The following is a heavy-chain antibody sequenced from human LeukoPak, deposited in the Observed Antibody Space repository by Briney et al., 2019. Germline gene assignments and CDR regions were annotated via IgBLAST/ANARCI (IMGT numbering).Heavy chain of an antibody. V-gene: IGHV3-30*02. Sequence: GGSLRLSCAASGFLFRTYGMNWVRQPPGKGLEWVALIRYDGNNKYYADSVKGRFTISRDNSKNMLFPQMNSLRAEDTAVYYCATAEEMAYDYWGQGTLVTVSS. CDR1: GFLFRTYG. D-gene: IGHD5-24*01. J-gene: IGHJ4*02. CDR3: ATAEEMAYDY. CDR2: IRYDGNNK.